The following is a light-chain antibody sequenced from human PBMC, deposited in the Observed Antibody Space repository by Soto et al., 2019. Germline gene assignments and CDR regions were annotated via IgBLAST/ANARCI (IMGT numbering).Light chain of an antibody. J-gene: IGKJ5*01. CDR3: QQYSSWPPIT. V-gene: IGKV1-39*01. CDR2: VAS. Sequence: DIQMTQSPSSLSASVGDRVTITCRASQSISRYLNWYQQKPGKAPNLLIYVASSLQSEVPSRFSGSGSGTEFTLTISSLQSEDFAVYYCQQYSSWPPITFGQGTRLE. CDR1: QSISRY.